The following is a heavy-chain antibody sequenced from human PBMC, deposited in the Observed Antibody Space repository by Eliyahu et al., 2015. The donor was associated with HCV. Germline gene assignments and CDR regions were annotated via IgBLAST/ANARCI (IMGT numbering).Heavy chain of an antibody. CDR3: ARDSAGIFGVVPSLYRMDV. V-gene: IGHV3-64*01. CDR2: ISSNGGST. J-gene: IGHJ6*02. D-gene: IGHD3-3*01. CDR1: GFTFSSYA. Sequence: EVQLVESGGGLVQPGGSLRLSCAASGFTFSSYAMHWVRQAPGKGLEYVSAISSNGGSTYYANSVKGRFTISRDNSKNTLYLQMGSLRAEDMAVYYCARDSAGIFGVVPSLYRMDVWGQGTTVTVSS.